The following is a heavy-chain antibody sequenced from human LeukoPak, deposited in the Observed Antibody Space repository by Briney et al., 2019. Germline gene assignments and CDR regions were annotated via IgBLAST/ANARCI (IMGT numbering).Heavy chain of an antibody. CDR2: IYPGDSDT. J-gene: IGHJ4*02. CDR3: ARGVVPAAAGDFDY. V-gene: IGHV5-51*01. D-gene: IGHD2-2*01. CDR1: GYRFTSYW. Sequence: GESLKISFKGSGYRFTSYWIGWVRPMPGKGLEWMGIIYPGDSDTRYSPSFQGQVTISADKSISTAYLQWSSLKASDTAMYYCARGVVPAAAGDFDYWGQGTLVTVSS.